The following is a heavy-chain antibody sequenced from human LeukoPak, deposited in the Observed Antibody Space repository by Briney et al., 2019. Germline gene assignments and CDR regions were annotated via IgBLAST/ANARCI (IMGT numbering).Heavy chain of an antibody. D-gene: IGHD3-22*01. V-gene: IGHV3-30-3*01. CDR3: ARSFGHYYDSSGYYPKGFFDY. Sequence: GGSLRLSCAASGFTFSSYAMHWVRQAPGKGLEWMAVISYDGSNKYYADSVKGRFTISRDNSKNTLYLQMNSLRAEDTAVYYCARSFGHYYDSSGYYPKGFFDYWGQGTLVTVSS. J-gene: IGHJ4*02. CDR2: ISYDGSNK. CDR1: GFTFSSYA.